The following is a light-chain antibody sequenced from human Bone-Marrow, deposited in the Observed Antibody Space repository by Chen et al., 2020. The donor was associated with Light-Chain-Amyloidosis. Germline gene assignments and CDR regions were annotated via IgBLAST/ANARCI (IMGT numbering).Light chain of an antibody. CDR1: SGSIATNY. Sequence: NFMLTQPHSVSESPGKTVIISCTRSSGSIATNYVQWYQQLPGSSPTTVIYEDDQRPSGVPDRFSGSIDRSSNSASLNLSGLKTEEEADYYCQSYQGSSQGVFGGGTKLTVL. J-gene: IGLJ3*02. CDR2: EDD. CDR3: QSYQGSSQGV. V-gene: IGLV6-57*01.